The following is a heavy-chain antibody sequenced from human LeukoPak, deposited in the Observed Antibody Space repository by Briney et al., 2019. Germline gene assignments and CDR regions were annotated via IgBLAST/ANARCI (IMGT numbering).Heavy chain of an antibody. Sequence: SETLSLTCAVYGGSFSGYCWSWIRQPPGKGLEWIGEINHSGSTNYNPSLKSRVTISVDTSKNQFSLKLSSVTAADTAVYYCARAKGYYYDSSGYRYYFDYWGQGTLVTVSS. CDR3: ARAKGYYYDSSGYRYYFDY. CDR1: GGSFSGYC. D-gene: IGHD3-22*01. CDR2: INHSGST. V-gene: IGHV4-34*01. J-gene: IGHJ4*02.